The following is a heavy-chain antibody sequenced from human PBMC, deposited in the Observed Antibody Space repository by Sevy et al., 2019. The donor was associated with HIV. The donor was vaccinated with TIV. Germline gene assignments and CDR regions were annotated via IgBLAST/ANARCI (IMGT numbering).Heavy chain of an antibody. D-gene: IGHD2-21*02. CDR1: GGSINSDSYY. Sequence: SETLSLTCTVSGGSINSDSYYWGWIRQPPGKGLEGIGNIYYSGTTYYNPSLKSRVTISVDTSKNQFSLKLRSVTAADTAVYYCARFEYGDYVSHFEYWGQGTLVTVSS. J-gene: IGHJ4*02. V-gene: IGHV4-39*01. CDR2: IYYSGTT. CDR3: ARFEYGDYVSHFEY.